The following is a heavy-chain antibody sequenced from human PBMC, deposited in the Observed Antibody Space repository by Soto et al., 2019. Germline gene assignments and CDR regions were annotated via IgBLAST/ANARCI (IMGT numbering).Heavy chain of an antibody. V-gene: IGHV4-59*01. CDR1: GGSISSYY. Sequence: PSETLSLTCTVSGGSISSYYWSWIRQPPGKGLEWIGYIYYSGSTNYNPSLKSRVTISVDTSKNQFSLKLSSVTAADTAVYYCARDVSGDYWFDPWGQGTLVTVS. J-gene: IGHJ5*02. CDR2: IYYSGST. CDR3: ARDVSGDYWFDP. D-gene: IGHD4-17*01.